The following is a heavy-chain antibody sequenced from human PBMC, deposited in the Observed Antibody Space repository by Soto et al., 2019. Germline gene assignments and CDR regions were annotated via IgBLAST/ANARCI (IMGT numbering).Heavy chain of an antibody. CDR1: GYSFTSYW. J-gene: IGHJ3*02. CDR3: ARHPPDIVVVPAAPLRDDAFAI. V-gene: IGHV5-51*01. CDR2: IYPGDSDT. Sequence: GESLKISCKCSGYSFTSYWIGWVRQMPGKGLEWMGIIYPGDSDTRYSPSFQGQVTISADKSISTAYLQWSSLKASDTAMYYCARHPPDIVVVPAAPLRDDAFAIWGQGTMVTVSS. D-gene: IGHD2-2*01.